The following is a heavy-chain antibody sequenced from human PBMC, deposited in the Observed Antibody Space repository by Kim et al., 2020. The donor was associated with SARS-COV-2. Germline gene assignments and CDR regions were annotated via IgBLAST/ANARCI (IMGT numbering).Heavy chain of an antibody. CDR3: ARANFYGYYGFDALGI. J-gene: IGHJ3*02. V-gene: IGHV3-23*01. CDR1: GFTFSTYA. CDR2: MSDSGGSK. D-gene: IGHD5-18*01. Sequence: GGSLRLSCAASGFTFSTYAMHWVRQAPGKGLEWVSCMSDSGGSKYYADSVKGRFTISRDNSKNTLYLQMNSPRVEDTAVYYCARANFYGYYGFDALGIWG.